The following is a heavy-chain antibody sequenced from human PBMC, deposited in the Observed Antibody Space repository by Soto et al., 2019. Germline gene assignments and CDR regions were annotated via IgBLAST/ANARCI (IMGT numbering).Heavy chain of an antibody. D-gene: IGHD5-12*01. CDR3: AREGNLGRWLQPIAS. CDR1: GDSISSYS. Sequence: QVQLQVSGPGLVKPSETLSLTCTVSGDSISSYSWSWIRQPPGKGLEWIGNIHSNGNTKYNPSLKSRVIMSVDTSKNQFSLKLISVTAADTAVYYCAREGNLGRWLQPIASWGQGTLVTVSS. V-gene: IGHV4-59*01. CDR2: IHSNGNT. J-gene: IGHJ4*02.